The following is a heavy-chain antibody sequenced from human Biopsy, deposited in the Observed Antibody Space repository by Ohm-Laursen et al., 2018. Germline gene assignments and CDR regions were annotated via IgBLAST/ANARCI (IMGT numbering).Heavy chain of an antibody. D-gene: IGHD3-3*01. CDR3: ATPFQYYDSWGGYPPFDH. CDR1: GGTFSNYA. CDR2: IIAVSGLV. V-gene: IGHV1-69*17. Sequence: SSVKVSCKASGGTFSNYAISWVRQAPGEGLEWMGGIIAVSGLVNYAPKFQGRVSITADKSTTTAYMELSNLKYEDTAVYYCATPFQYYDSWGGYPPFDHWGQGTLVTVSP. J-gene: IGHJ4*02.